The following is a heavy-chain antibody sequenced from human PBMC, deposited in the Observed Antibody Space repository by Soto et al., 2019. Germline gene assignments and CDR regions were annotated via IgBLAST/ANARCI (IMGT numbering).Heavy chain of an antibody. CDR3: AMENHHFWALDA. V-gene: IGHV3-20*01. Sequence: EVELVESGGGVARPGGSLRLSCEVSGFTFEDYGMSWVRQVPGKGLEWVSVINWNGGSTIYADSVKGRFTIPRDNAKNLLYLQLNCLRAEDTALYHCAMENHHFWALDAWGKGTTVTVSS. CDR1: GFTFEDYG. D-gene: IGHD3-3*02. J-gene: IGHJ6*04. CDR2: INWNGGST.